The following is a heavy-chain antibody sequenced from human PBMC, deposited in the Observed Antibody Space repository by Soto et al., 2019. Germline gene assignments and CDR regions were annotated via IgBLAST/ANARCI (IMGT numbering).Heavy chain of an antibody. CDR2: INGDGSAI. V-gene: IGHV3-74*01. J-gene: IGHJ6*02. CDR3: ARDIVVVTALIYYYYGMDV. D-gene: IGHD2-21*02. CDR1: GFTISSHW. Sequence: PGGSLRLSCAASGFTISSHWMHWVRRAPGKGLVWVSRINGDGSAINYADSVKGRFTISRDNSKNTLYMQMNSLRAEDTAVYYCARDIVVVTALIYYYYGMDVWGQGTTVTVSS.